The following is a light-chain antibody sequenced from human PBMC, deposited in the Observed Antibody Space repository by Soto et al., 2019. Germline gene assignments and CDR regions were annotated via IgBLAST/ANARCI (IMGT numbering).Light chain of an antibody. CDR2: DVN. CDR1: SSDIGGYDY. J-gene: IGLJ2*01. Sequence: QSALTQPASVSGSPGQSITLSCTGTSSDIGGYDYVSWYQRHPGKAPKLIIYDVNNRPSGVSNRFSGSKSGNTASLTISGVQADDEADYYCTSSASGRSNVVFGGGTKLTVL. CDR3: TSSASGRSNVV. V-gene: IGLV2-14*01.